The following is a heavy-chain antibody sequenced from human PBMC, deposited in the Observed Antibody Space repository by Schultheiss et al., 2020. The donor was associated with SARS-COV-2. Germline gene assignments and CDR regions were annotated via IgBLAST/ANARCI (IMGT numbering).Heavy chain of an antibody. V-gene: IGHV3-23*01. D-gene: IGHD3-16*01. Sequence: GESLKISCAASGFTFSSYAMSWVRQAPGKGLEWVSAISGSGGSTYYADSVKGRFTISRDNSKNTLYLQMNSLRAEDTAVYYCAREGGPLEHWYFDLWGRGTLVPGSS. CDR2: ISGSGGST. J-gene: IGHJ2*01. CDR3: AREGGPLEHWYFDL. CDR1: GFTFSSYA.